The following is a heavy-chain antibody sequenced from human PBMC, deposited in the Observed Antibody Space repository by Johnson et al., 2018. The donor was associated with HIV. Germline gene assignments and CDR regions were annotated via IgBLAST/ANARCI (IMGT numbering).Heavy chain of an antibody. D-gene: IGHD1-26*01. CDR2: IYSGGST. J-gene: IGHJ3*02. CDR3: ARDPSPIVGATYAFDI. Sequence: VQLVESGGGLIQPGGSLRLSCAASGFTVSSNYMSWVRQAPGKGLEWVSVIYSGGSTYYADSVTGRLTISRDKSKNTLYLQMNGRRAGDTAVYYCARDPSPIVGATYAFDIWGQGTMVTVSS. V-gene: IGHV3-53*01. CDR1: GFTVSSNY.